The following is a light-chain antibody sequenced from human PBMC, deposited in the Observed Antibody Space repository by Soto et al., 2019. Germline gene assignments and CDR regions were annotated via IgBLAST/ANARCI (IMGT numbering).Light chain of an antibody. CDR1: QSVTSNF. CDR3: QQYGSSLLT. V-gene: IGKV3-20*01. CDR2: GAS. Sequence: EIVLTQSPGTLSLSPGERATLSCRASQSVTSNFLAWYQQKPGQTPRLLIYGASSRTTGIADRFSGSGSGIDFTLTISRLEPEDYAVYYCQQYGSSLLTFGGGTKVEIK. J-gene: IGKJ4*01.